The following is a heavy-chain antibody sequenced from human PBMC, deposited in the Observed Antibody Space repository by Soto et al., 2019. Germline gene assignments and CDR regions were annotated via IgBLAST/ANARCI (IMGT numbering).Heavy chain of an antibody. Sequence: LRLSCAASGFTFSSYAMHWVRQAPGKGLEWVAVISYDGSNKYYADSVKGRFTISRDNSKNTLYLQMNSLRAEDTAVYYCARDPSRIRYGMDVWGQGTTVTVSS. V-gene: IGHV3-30-3*01. D-gene: IGHD5-18*01. CDR1: GFTFSSYA. CDR3: ARDPSRIRYGMDV. J-gene: IGHJ6*02. CDR2: ISYDGSNK.